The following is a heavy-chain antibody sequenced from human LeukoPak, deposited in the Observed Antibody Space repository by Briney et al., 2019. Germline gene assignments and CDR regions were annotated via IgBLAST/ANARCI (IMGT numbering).Heavy chain of an antibody. Sequence: GGSLRLSCAASGFTFSTYTMNWVRQAPGKGLEWVSSISTTSSYIYYADSVKGRFTISRDNAKNSLFLQMNSLRAEDTAVYYCARSAGISYWYFDLWGRGTLVTVSS. CDR2: ISTTSSYI. J-gene: IGHJ2*01. CDR1: GFTFSTYT. V-gene: IGHV3-21*01. CDR3: ARSAGISYWYFDL. D-gene: IGHD2/OR15-2a*01.